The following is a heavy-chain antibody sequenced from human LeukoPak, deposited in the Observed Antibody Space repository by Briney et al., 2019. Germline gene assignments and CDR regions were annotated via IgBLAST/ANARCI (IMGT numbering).Heavy chain of an antibody. Sequence: SETLSLTCTVSGGSISSGSYYWSWIRQPAGKGLEWIGRIYTSGSTNYNPPLKSRVTISVDTSKNQFSLKLSSVTAADTAVYYCARGRYSGYSYYYYYMDVWGKGTTVTVSS. CDR1: GGSISSGSYY. CDR3: ARGRYSGYSYYYYYMDV. CDR2: IYTSGST. D-gene: IGHD5-12*01. V-gene: IGHV4-61*02. J-gene: IGHJ6*03.